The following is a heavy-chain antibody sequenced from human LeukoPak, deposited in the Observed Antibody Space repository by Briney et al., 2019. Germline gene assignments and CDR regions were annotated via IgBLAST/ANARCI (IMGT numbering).Heavy chain of an antibody. Sequence: SETLSLTCAVYGGSFSGYYWSWIRQPPGKGLEWIGEINHSGSTNYNPSLKSRVTISVDTSKNQFSLKLSSVTAADTAVYYCARGSPRNPGWLARNDAFDTWGQGTMVTVSS. V-gene: IGHV4-34*01. CDR2: INHSGST. J-gene: IGHJ3*02. D-gene: IGHD1-14*01. CDR1: GGSFSGYY. CDR3: ARGSPRNPGWLARNDAFDT.